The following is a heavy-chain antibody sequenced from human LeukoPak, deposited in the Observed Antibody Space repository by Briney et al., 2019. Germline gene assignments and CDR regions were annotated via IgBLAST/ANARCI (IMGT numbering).Heavy chain of an antibody. V-gene: IGHV3-15*01. J-gene: IGHJ5*02. D-gene: IGHD1-20*01. CDR2: IKSIHGDNTK. CDR1: GIIFSDAW. Sequence: GGSLRLSCTASGIIFSDAWMSWVRQARGQGAEWVGRIKSIHGDNTKEYGLSVKGRFTISRDDSQKTLYLQMNSLRVEDTAIYYCAGGDYNWNGFDPWGQGTLVTVSS. CDR3: AGGDYNWNGFDP.